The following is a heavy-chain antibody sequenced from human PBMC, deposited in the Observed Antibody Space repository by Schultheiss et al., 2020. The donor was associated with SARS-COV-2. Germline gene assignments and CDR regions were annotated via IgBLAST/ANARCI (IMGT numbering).Heavy chain of an antibody. CDR1: GFTFSSYS. J-gene: IGHJ4*02. D-gene: IGHD5-18*01. V-gene: IGHV3-7*04. CDR2: INQDGSEK. CDR3: AKEERGLQLWDLDY. Sequence: GGSLRLSCAASGFTFSSYSMNWVRQAPGNGLEWVANINQDGSEKNYVDSVRGRFTISRDNAKNSLYLHMSSLRVDDTAVYYCAKEERGLQLWDLDYWGQGALVTVSS.